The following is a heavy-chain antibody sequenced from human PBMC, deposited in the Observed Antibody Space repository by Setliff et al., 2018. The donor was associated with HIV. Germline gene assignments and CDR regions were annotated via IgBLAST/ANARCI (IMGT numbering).Heavy chain of an antibody. Sequence: PSETLSLTCTVSGGSISRSSYYWAWIRQPPGKGLEWIGNIFYSGHTFYNPSLRSRVTISVGTSKNQFSLKLSSVTAADTAVYYCARGVAAAGLWGQGTLVTVSS. CDR2: IFYSGHT. V-gene: IGHV4-39*07. D-gene: IGHD6-13*01. CDR1: GGSISRSSYY. CDR3: ARGVAAAGL. J-gene: IGHJ4*02.